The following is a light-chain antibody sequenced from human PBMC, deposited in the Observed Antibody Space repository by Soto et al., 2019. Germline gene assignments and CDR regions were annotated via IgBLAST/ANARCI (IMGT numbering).Light chain of an antibody. J-gene: IGLJ1*01. CDR2: DVS. CDR3: SSYTSTSTLYV. V-gene: IGLV2-14*03. CDR1: SSDIGGYNY. Sequence: QSALTQPASXXXSXXXXXXISCTGTSSDIGGYNYVSWYQQLPGKVPKLIIYDVSNRPSGVSDRFSGSKSGNAASLTISGLQAEDEADYYCSSYTSTSTLYVFGTGTKVTVL.